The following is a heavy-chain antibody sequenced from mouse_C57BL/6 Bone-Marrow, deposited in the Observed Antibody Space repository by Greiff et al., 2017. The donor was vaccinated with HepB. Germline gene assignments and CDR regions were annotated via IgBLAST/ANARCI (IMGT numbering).Heavy chain of an antibody. D-gene: IGHD2-3*01. J-gene: IGHJ4*01. Sequence: VQLKQSGAELVKPGASVKLSCKASGYTFTSYWMHWVKQRPGQGLEWIGMIHPNSGSTNYNEKFKSKATLTVDKSSSTAYMQLSSLTSEDAAVYYWARGWLLPDYAIDDWGQGTSVTVSS. V-gene: IGHV1-64*01. CDR3: ARGWLLPDYAIDD. CDR2: IHPNSGST. CDR1: GYTFTSYW.